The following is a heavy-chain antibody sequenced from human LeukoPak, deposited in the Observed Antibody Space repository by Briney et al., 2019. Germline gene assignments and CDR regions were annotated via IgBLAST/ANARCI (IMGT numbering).Heavy chain of an antibody. J-gene: IGHJ4*02. V-gene: IGHV1-8*01. CDR1: GYTVTSYD. Sequence: ASVKVSCKASGYTVTSYDINWVRQATGQGLEWMGWMNPNSGNTGYAQKFQGRVTMTRNTSISTAYMELSSLRSEDTAVYYCATTRITMVRGVLGYWGQGTLVTVSS. CDR3: ATTRITMVRGVLGY. CDR2: MNPNSGNT. D-gene: IGHD3-10*01.